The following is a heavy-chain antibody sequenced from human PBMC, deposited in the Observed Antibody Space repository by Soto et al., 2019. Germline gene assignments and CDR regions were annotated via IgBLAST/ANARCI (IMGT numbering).Heavy chain of an antibody. Sequence: EVQLVESGGGLVQPGGSLRLSCAASGFTCSSFEMNWVRQAPGKRLEWVSYISSSGSTIYYADSVKGRFTISRDNAKNPLYLQMNNLRVEDTSVYYCSSQPAVWPYNWFDPWGQGTLVNASS. J-gene: IGHJ5*02. D-gene: IGHD2-2*01. V-gene: IGHV3-48*03. CDR2: ISSSGSTI. CDR3: SSQPAVWPYNWFDP. CDR1: GFTCSSFE.